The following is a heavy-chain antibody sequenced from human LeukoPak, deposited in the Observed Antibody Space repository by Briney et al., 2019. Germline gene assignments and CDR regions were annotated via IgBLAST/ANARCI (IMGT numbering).Heavy chain of an antibody. D-gene: IGHD2-15*01. CDR1: GGTFSSYA. Sequence: SVKVSCKASGGTFSSYAISWVRQAPGQGLEWMGGIIPIFGTANYAQKFQGRVTITADESTSTAYMELSSLRSEDTAVYYCASNQAGRSHYYYYGMDVWGQGTTVTVPS. V-gene: IGHV1-69*13. CDR3: ASNQAGRSHYYYYGMDV. J-gene: IGHJ6*02. CDR2: IIPIFGTA.